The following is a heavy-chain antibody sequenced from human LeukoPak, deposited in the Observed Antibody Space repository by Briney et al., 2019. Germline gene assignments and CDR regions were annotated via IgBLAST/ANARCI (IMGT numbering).Heavy chain of an antibody. J-gene: IGHJ3*02. CDR1: GFTFSAYE. Sequence: PGGSLRLSCSVSGFTFSAYEMNWVRKAPGKGLDWVSFLSTSGTTIYYADSVKGRFTISRDNAKNSLYLQMNSLRAEDTAVYYCARGVGDYIDAFDIWGQGTMVTVSS. CDR3: ARGVGDYIDAFDI. V-gene: IGHV3-48*03. D-gene: IGHD4-17*01. CDR2: LSTSGTTI.